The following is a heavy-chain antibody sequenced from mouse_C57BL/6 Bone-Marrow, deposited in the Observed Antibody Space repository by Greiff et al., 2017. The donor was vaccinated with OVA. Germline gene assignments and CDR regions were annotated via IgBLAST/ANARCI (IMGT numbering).Heavy chain of an antibody. D-gene: IGHD2-1*01. Sequence: VQLQQSGPELVKPGASVKISCKASGYAFSSSWMNWVKQRPGKGLEWIGRIYPGDGDTNYNGKFKGKATLTADKSSSTAYMQLSSLTSEDSAVYVCAKPPLLDHYYYAMDYWGQGTSVTVSS. CDR2: IYPGDGDT. CDR1: GYAFSSSW. V-gene: IGHV1-82*01. J-gene: IGHJ4*01. CDR3: AKPPLLDHYYYAMDY.